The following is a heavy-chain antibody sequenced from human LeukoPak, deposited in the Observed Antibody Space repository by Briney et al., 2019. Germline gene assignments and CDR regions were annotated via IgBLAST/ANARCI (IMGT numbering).Heavy chain of an antibody. CDR3: ARDYVGGTTYYMDV. J-gene: IGHJ6*03. CDR2: ISSSSSTT. V-gene: IGHV3-48*01. Sequence: GGSLRLSCAASGFSFSDYNMNWVRQAPGKGLEWVAYISSSSSTTHYADSVTGRFSISRDNAKSSLYLQMNSLRVEDTAVYYCARDYVGGTTYYMDVWGKGTTVTVSS. CDR1: GFSFSDYN. D-gene: IGHD1-1*01.